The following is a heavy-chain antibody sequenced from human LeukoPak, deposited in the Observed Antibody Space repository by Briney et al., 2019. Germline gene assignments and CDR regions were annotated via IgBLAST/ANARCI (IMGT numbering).Heavy chain of an antibody. J-gene: IGHJ4*02. V-gene: IGHV1-18*01. CDR2: FSAYNGNT. CDR1: GYTFTSYG. Sequence: GASVKVSCKASGYTFTSYGISWVRQAPGQGLEWMGWFSAYNGNTSYAQKLQGRVTMTTPTSTSTAYMELRSLRSDDTAMYYCARLWELLPLTYWGQGTLVTVSS. D-gene: IGHD1-26*01. CDR3: ARLWELLPLTY.